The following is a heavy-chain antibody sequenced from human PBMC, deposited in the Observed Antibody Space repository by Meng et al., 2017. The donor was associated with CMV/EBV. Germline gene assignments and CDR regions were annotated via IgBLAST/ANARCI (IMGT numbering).Heavy chain of an antibody. CDR3: TRGVVPAATHYYYCYGMDV. D-gene: IGHD2-2*01. V-gene: IGHV3-49*04. CDR2: IRSKAYGGTT. Sequence: GESLKISCTASGFTFGDYAMSWVRQAPGKGLEWVGFIRSKAYGGTTEYAASVKGRFTISRDDSKSIAYLQMNSLKTEDTAVYYCTRGVVPAATHYYYCYGMDVWGQGTTVTVSS. CDR1: GFTFGDYA. J-gene: IGHJ6*02.